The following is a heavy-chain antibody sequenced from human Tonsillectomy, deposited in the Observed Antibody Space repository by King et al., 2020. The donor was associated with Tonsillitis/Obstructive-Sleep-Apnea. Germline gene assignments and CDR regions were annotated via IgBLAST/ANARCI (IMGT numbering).Heavy chain of an antibody. D-gene: IGHD2-21*02. J-gene: IGHJ3*02. V-gene: IGHV3-7*04. CDR1: GFTLNHYW. CDR3: AMDLSVVVAAIWYDVHDI. CDR2: IKEDGSEK. Sequence: VQLVESGGGLVQPGGSLRLSCVASGFTLNHYWMTWVRQAPGKGLEWVANIKEDGSEKNYVDSVKGRFTVSRDNARNSLYLQMNSLRAEDTAVYYCAMDLSVVVAAIWYDVHDIWGQGPMVTVSP.